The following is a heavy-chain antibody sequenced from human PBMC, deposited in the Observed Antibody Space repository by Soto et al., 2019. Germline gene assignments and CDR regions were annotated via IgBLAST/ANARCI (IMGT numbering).Heavy chain of an antibody. V-gene: IGHV3-21*01. CDR3: ARLSYSSSWSRAGGYYYGMDV. D-gene: IGHD6-13*01. CDR1: GFTFSSYS. CDR2: ISSSSSYI. J-gene: IGHJ6*02. Sequence: EVQLVESGGGLVKPGGSLRLSCAASGFTFSSYSMNWVRQAPGKGLEWVSSISSSSSYIYYADSVKGRFTISRDNSKNSLYLQMNSLRAEETAVYYCARLSYSSSWSRAGGYYYGMDVWGQGTTVPVSS.